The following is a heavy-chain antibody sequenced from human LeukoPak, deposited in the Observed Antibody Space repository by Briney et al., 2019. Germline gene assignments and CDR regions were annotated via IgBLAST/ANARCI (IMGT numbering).Heavy chain of an antibody. CDR2: IYSGGST. CDR3: ARGGYSSGWGSRN. V-gene: IGHV3-66*01. Sequence: GGSLRLSCAASGFTVSSNYMSWVRQAPGKGLEWVSVIYSGGSTYYADSVKGRFTISRDNSKNTLYLQMNSLSAEDTAVYYCARGGYSSGWGSRNWGQGTLVTVSS. D-gene: IGHD6-19*01. CDR1: GFTVSSNY. J-gene: IGHJ4*02.